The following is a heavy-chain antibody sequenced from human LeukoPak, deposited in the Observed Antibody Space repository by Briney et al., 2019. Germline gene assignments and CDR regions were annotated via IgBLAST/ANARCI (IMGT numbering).Heavy chain of an antibody. CDR1: GYSISSGYY. CDR2: I. D-gene: IGHD5-18*01. Sequence: PSETLSLTCTVSGYSISSGYYWGWIRQPPGKGLEWIGSIYNPSLKSRVTISVDTSKNQFSLKLSSVTAADTAVYYCARALGADTAMVNDYYYYMDVWGKGTTVTISS. V-gene: IGHV4-38-2*02. CDR3: ARALGADTAMVNDYYYYMDV. J-gene: IGHJ6*03.